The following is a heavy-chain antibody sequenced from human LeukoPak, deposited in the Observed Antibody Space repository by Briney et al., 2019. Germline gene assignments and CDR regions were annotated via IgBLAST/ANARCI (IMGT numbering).Heavy chain of an antibody. V-gene: IGHV1-2*02. Sequence: ASVKVSCKASGCTFTGYYMHWVRQAPGQGLEWMGWINPNSGGTNYAQKFQGRVTMTRDTSISTAYMELSRLRSDDTAVYYCARDERIVDAFDIWGQGTMVTVSS. CDR2: INPNSGGT. CDR3: ARDERIVDAFDI. CDR1: GCTFTGYY. D-gene: IGHD1-26*01. J-gene: IGHJ3*02.